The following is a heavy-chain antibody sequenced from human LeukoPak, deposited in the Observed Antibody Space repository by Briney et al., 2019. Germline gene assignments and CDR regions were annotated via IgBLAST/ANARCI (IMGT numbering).Heavy chain of an antibody. CDR1: GGSFSGYY. CDR3: ARGAPKEIQLWLRLRGVAFDI. D-gene: IGHD5-18*01. J-gene: IGHJ3*02. Sequence: PETLSLTCADYGGSFSGYYWSWIRQPPGKGLEWIGEINHSGSTNYNPSLKSRVTISVDTSKNQFSLKLNSVTAADTAVYYCARGAPKEIQLWLRLRGVAFDIWGQGTMVTVSS. V-gene: IGHV4-34*01. CDR2: INHSGST.